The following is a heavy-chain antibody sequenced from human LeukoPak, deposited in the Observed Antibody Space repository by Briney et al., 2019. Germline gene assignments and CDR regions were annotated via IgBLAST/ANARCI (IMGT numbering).Heavy chain of an antibody. J-gene: IGHJ5*02. Sequence: GGSLRLSCAASGFTFSDYYMSWIRQAPGKGLEWVSYISSSGSTIYYADSVKGRFTISRVNAKNSLYLQMNSLRAEDTAVYYCARAHRYSGSPPGWFDPWGQGTLVTVSS. V-gene: IGHV3-11*01. CDR1: GFTFSDYY. CDR3: ARAHRYSGSPPGWFDP. CDR2: ISSSGSTI. D-gene: IGHD1-26*01.